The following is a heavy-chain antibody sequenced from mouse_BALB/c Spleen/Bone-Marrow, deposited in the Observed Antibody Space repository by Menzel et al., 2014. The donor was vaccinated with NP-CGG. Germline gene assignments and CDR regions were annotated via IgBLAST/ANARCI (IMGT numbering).Heavy chain of an antibody. CDR1: GFTFSSFG. D-gene: IGHD2-10*02. Sequence: EVMLVESGGGLVQPGGSRKLSCAAPGFTFSSFGMHWVRQAPEKGLEWVAYISSGSSTIYYADTVKGRFTISRDNPKNPLFLQKANLKAGGQAIYFCARRYGNLWFAYWGQRALVTVSA. CDR2: ISSGSSTI. J-gene: IGHJ3*01. V-gene: IGHV5-17*02. CDR3: ARRYGNLWFAY.